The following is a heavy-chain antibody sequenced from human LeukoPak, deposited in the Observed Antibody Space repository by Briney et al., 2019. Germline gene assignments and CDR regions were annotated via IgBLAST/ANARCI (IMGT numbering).Heavy chain of an antibody. D-gene: IGHD3-9*01. CDR1: GFTFSSYA. J-gene: IGHJ4*02. Sequence: GGSLRLSCAASGFTFSSYAMHWVRQAPGKGLEWVAVISYDGSNKYYADSVKGRFTISRDNSKNTLYLQMNSLRAEDTAVYYCARGYYDILTALDYWGQGTLVTVSS. V-gene: IGHV3-30*04. CDR3: ARGYYDILTALDY. CDR2: ISYDGSNK.